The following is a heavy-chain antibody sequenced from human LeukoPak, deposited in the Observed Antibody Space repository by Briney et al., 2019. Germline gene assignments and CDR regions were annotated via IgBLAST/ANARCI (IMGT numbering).Heavy chain of an antibody. Sequence: SETLSLTCAVSGESISSTNWWSWVRQAPGKGLEWIGEIYHSGTTNYNPSLKSRVTISFDTSKNQFSLNLRSVTAADTAVYYCANKVYCSTTSCYHAGYWGQGTLVTVSS. CDR1: GESISSTNW. V-gene: IGHV4-4*02. CDR3: ANKVYCSTTSCYHAGY. D-gene: IGHD2-2*01. CDR2: IYHSGTT. J-gene: IGHJ4*02.